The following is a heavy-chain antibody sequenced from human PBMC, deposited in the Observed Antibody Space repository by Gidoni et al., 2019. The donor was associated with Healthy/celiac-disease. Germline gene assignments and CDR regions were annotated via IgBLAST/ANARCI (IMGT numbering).Heavy chain of an antibody. D-gene: IGHD5-18*01. Sequence: EVQLVESGGGLVQPGGSLRLSCSASGFTFSSYAMHWVRQAPGKGLEYVSAISSNGGSTYYADSVKGRFTISRDNSKNTLYLQMSSLRAEDTAVYYCVKDSDSDTAMVTLDYWGQGTLVTVSS. J-gene: IGHJ4*02. CDR3: VKDSDSDTAMVTLDY. CDR2: ISSNGGST. CDR1: GFTFSSYA. V-gene: IGHV3-64D*06.